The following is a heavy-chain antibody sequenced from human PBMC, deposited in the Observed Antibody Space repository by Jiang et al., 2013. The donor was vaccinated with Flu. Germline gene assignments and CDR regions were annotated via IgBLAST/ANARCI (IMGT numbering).Heavy chain of an antibody. CDR2: IRSKGNAYTT. CDR1: GFSFSDYY. Sequence: VQLLESGGGLVQPGGSLRLSCAGFGFSFSDYYMDWVRQAPGKGLEWVGRIRSKGNAYTTEYAASVKGRFTISRDDSNNSLYLQMNSLKIEDTAVYYCARLSGTTWDKAYLDYWGQGTLATVSS. CDR3: ARLSGTTWDKAYLDY. J-gene: IGHJ4*02. D-gene: IGHD3-16*01. V-gene: IGHV3-72*01.